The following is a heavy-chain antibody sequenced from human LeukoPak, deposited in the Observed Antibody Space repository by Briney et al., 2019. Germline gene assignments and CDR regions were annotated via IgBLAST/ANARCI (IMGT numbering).Heavy chain of an antibody. CDR2: TYYSGST. CDR3: ARGRLRYYGSGSYGLDY. V-gene: IGHV4-59*12. Sequence: SETLSLTCTVSGGSISSYYWSWIRQPPGKGLEWIGYTYYSGSTNYNPSLKSRVTISVDTSKNQFSLKLSSVTAADTAVYYCARGRLRYYGSGSYGLDYWGQGTLVTVSS. J-gene: IGHJ4*02. CDR1: GGSISSYY. D-gene: IGHD3-10*01.